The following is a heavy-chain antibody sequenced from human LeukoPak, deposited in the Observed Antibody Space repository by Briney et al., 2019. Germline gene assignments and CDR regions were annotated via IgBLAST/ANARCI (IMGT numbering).Heavy chain of an antibody. Sequence: VSVKVSCKASGYTFATYGFCWVRQAPGHGLEWMGWISANSGKTDYAQKFQGRVTMTTDTSTTTAYMELRSLRPDDTALYFCAKVAGDRMDHWGQGTLLTVSS. V-gene: IGHV1-18*01. CDR3: AKVAGDRMDH. D-gene: IGHD6-13*01. J-gene: IGHJ4*02. CDR2: ISANSGKT. CDR1: GYTFATYG.